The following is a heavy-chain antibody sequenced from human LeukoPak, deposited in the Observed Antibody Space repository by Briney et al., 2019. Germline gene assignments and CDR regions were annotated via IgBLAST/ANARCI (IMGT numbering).Heavy chain of an antibody. D-gene: IGHD6-13*01. CDR1: GGSFSDYY. CDR2: IHHSGST. CDR3: ARGVIAAGGNDFDY. V-gene: IGHV4-34*01. Sequence: SETLSLTCAVYGGSFSDYYWTWIRQPPGKGLEWIGEIHHSGSTNYNPSLKSRVTISADASRNQFSLKLSSVTAADTAVYYCARGVIAAGGNDFDYWGQGTLVTVSS. J-gene: IGHJ4*02.